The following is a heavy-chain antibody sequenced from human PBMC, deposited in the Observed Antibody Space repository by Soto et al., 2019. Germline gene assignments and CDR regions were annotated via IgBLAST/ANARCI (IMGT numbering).Heavy chain of an antibody. Sequence: PGESLKISCTGSGYTFANFWIGWVRQMPGEGLQWMGIIYPGDSDTRYSPSFQGQVSISADKSINTAYLQWSSLKASDTAMYYCARHDLGYNWNLKRAFDVWGQGTKVTVSS. CDR3: ARHDLGYNWNLKRAFDV. J-gene: IGHJ3*01. V-gene: IGHV5-51*01. D-gene: IGHD1-20*01. CDR1: GYTFANFW. CDR2: IYPGDSDT.